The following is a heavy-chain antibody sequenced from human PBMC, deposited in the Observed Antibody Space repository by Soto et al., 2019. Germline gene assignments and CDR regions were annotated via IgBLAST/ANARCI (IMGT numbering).Heavy chain of an antibody. CDR2: ISPKSTFR. V-gene: IGHV3-11*06. D-gene: IGHD2-21*01. CDR3: VRGGGGGLFEH. CDR1: VFPFNDYY. Sequence: SLRLSCSTSVFPFNDYYMTWIRQAPGKGLEWLSHISPKSTFRNYADSVKGRFTISRDNTESSLFLQMNSLGVDDTAVYSCVRGGGGGLFEHWGQGVLVTVSS. J-gene: IGHJ4*02.